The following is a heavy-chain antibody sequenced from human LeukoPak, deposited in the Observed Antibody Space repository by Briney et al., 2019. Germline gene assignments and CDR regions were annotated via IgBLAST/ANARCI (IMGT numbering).Heavy chain of an antibody. CDR1: GGSFSGYY. J-gene: IGHJ4*02. CDR3: ARGWVGKYYFDY. D-gene: IGHD3-16*01. V-gene: IGHV4-34*01. CDR2: INHSGST. Sequence: PSETLSLTCAVYGGSFSGYYWSWIRQPPGKGLEWIGEINHSGSTNYNPSLKSRVTISVDTSKNQFSLKLSSVTAADTAVYYCARGWVGKYYFDYWGQGTLVTVSS.